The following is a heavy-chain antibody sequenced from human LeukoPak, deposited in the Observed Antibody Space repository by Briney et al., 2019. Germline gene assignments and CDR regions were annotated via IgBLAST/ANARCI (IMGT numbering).Heavy chain of an antibody. CDR2: IKQDGSEK. CDR3: ARKLLWFGEFPLDY. Sequence: GGSLRLSCAASGFTFSSYWMSWVRQAPGKGLEWVANIKQDGSEKYYVDSVKGRFTISRDNAKNSLYLQMNSLRAEDTAVYYCARKLLWFGEFPLDYWGQGTLVTVSS. D-gene: IGHD3-10*01. CDR1: GFTFSSYW. J-gene: IGHJ4*02. V-gene: IGHV3-7*01.